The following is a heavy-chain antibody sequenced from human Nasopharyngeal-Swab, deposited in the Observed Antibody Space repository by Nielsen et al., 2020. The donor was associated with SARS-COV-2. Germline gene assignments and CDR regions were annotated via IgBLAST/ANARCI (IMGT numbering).Heavy chain of an antibody. CDR2: IIPILGIA. Sequence: SVKVSCKASGGTFNSYAISWVRQAPGQGLEWMGGIIPILGIANYAQKFQGRVTITADKSTSTAYMELSSLRSEDTAVYYCASSDYVWGSYRYTGAYFDYWGQGTLVTVSS. CDR1: GGTFNSYA. V-gene: IGHV1-69*10. J-gene: IGHJ4*02. D-gene: IGHD3-16*02. CDR3: ASSDYVWGSYRYTGAYFDY.